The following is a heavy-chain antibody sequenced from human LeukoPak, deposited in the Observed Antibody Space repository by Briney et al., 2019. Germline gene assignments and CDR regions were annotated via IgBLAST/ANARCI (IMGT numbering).Heavy chain of an antibody. D-gene: IGHD3-10*01. J-gene: IGHJ6*03. CDR3: ARGVTGIYYYYYMDT. V-gene: IGHV1-2*02. CDR2: VNPNSGGT. Sequence: VASVKVSCKASGYTFTGYYIHWVRQAPGQGLEWMGWVNPNSGGTNYAQKFQGRVTMTRDTSISTAYMELSRLSSDDTAVYYCARGVTGIYYYYYMDTWGKGTTVTVSS. CDR1: GYTFTGYY.